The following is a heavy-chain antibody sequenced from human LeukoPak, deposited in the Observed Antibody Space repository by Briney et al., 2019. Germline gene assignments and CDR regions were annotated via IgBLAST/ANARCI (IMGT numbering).Heavy chain of an antibody. D-gene: IGHD2-8*01. V-gene: IGHV3-48*01. Sequence: PGGSLRLSCAASEFSLSSFSMDWFRQTPGKGLEWISYISSSGRNVYYADSVEGRFTGSRDNAKNALYLEMNDLRAEDSAVYYCARDINYCTPTLCHRNWFDPWGQGTLVTVSS. CDR3: ARDINYCTPTLCHRNWFDP. J-gene: IGHJ5*02. CDR1: EFSLSSFS. CDR2: ISSSGRNV.